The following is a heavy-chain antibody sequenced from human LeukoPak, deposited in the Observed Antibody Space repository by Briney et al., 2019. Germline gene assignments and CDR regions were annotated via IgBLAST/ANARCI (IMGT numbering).Heavy chain of an antibody. CDR3: AKESTVTPGNVNWFDP. V-gene: IGHV3-23*01. J-gene: IGHJ5*02. Sequence: GGSLRLSCAASGFTFSNYAMSWVRQAPGKGLEWVSAISGSDGSAYYADSVKGRFTISRDNSKNTLYLQMNSLRAEDTAVYYCAKESTVTPGNVNWFDPWGQGTLVTVSS. CDR2: ISGSDGSA. CDR1: GFTFSNYA. D-gene: IGHD4-17*01.